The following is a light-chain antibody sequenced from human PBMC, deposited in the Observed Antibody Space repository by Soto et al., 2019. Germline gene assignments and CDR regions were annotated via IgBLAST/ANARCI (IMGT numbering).Light chain of an antibody. CDR2: DVS. V-gene: IGLV2-14*03. Sequence: QCALTQPASVSGSHGQSITISCTGTSRDVGGYNYVSWYQHHPGKAPKLMIYDVSNRPSGVSNRFSGSKSGNAASLTISGLQPEDEADYYCRSYTTSNTRQIVFGTGTKVTVL. J-gene: IGLJ1*01. CDR1: SRDVGGYNY. CDR3: RSYTTSNTRQIV.